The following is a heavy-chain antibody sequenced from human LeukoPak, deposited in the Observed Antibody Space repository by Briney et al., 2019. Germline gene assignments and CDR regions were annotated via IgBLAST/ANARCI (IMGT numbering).Heavy chain of an antibody. CDR1: GFTFNNYA. CDR3: ARHDSFIPY. D-gene: IGHD5-18*01. V-gene: IGHV3-23*01. J-gene: IGHJ4*02. CDR2: ISDSGRAT. Sequence: GGSLRLSCAASGFTFNNYAMSWVRQAPGKGLEWVSGISDSGRATYYTDSVRGRCTISRDNSKNTVYLQMRNLRAEDTAVYFCARHDSFIPYWDQGSLVTVSS.